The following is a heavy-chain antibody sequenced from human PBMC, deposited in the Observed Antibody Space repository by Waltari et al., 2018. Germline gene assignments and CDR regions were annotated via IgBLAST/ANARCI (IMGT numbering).Heavy chain of an antibody. CDR1: GYSIRSTSW. D-gene: IGHD2-15*01. V-gene: IGHV4-4*02. Sequence: QLQLQESGPGLVKPSGTLSLTCGVSGYSIRSTSWWSWCRQPPGGGLEWIGQANGSGKTNYNPSFASRVTVSLDTYNKQFSLKVTSATAADTAVYYCARDRGRGLYLDSWGPGTLVTVSP. CDR2: ANGSGKT. J-gene: IGHJ4*02. CDR3: ARDRGRGLYLDS.